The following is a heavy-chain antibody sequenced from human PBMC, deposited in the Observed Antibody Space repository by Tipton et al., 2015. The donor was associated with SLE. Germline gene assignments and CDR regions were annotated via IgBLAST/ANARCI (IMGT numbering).Heavy chain of an antibody. CDR3: ARTLGSGSGYPPDAFDI. CDR2: IYHSGST. Sequence: TLSLTCTVSGGSISSGSYYWSWIRQPPGKGLEWIGSIYHSGSTYYNPSLKSRVTISVDTSKNQFSLKLSSVTAADTAVYYCARTLGSGSGYPPDAFDIWGQGTMVTVSS. V-gene: IGHV4-39*07. J-gene: IGHJ3*02. CDR1: GGSISSGSYY. D-gene: IGHD3-3*01.